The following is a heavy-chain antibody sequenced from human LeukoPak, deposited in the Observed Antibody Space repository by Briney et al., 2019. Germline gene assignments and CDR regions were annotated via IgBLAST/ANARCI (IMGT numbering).Heavy chain of an antibody. CDR2: INPDSGGT. D-gene: IGHD5-12*01. CDR1: GYTFSGYY. Sequence: ASVKVSCKASGYTFSGYYMHWVRQAPGQGLEWMGWINPDSGGTNYAQKFQGRVTLTRDTSITTAYMDLSRLRSDDTAVYYCARDYGGYEFDYWGQGTLVTVSS. CDR3: ARDYGGYEFDY. V-gene: IGHV1-2*02. J-gene: IGHJ4*02.